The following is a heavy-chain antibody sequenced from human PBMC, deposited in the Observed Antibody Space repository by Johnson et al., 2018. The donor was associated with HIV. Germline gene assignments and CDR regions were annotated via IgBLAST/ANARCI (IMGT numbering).Heavy chain of an antibody. V-gene: IGHV3-11*04. CDR1: GFTFSNYW. CDR3: ARDQATAEDDAFDI. D-gene: IGHD5-18*01. J-gene: IGHJ3*02. CDR2: ISSSGSTI. Sequence: QVKLVESGGGLVQPGGSLRLSCAASGFTFSNYWMSWIRQAPGKGLEWVSYISSSGSTIYYADSVKGRFTISRDNSKNTLYLQMNSLRVEDTAVYYCARDQATAEDDAFDIWGQGTMVTVSS.